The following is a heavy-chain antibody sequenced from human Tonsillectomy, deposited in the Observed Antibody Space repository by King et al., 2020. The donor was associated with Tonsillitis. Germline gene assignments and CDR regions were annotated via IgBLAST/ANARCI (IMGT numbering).Heavy chain of an antibody. J-gene: IGHJ4*02. CDR2: IYYSGST. V-gene: IGHV4-59*01. D-gene: IGHD3-3*01. CDR3: ARGDDFWSGKQGFDY. Sequence: VQLQESGPGLVKPSETLSLTCTVSGGSISSYYWSWIRQPPGKGLEWIGYIYYSGSTNYNPSLKSRVTISVATSKNQFSLKLSSVTAADTAVYYCARGDDFWSGKQGFDYWGQGTLVTVSS. CDR1: GGSISSYY.